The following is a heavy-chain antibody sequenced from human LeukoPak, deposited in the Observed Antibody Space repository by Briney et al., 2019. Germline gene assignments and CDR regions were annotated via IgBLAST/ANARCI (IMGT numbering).Heavy chain of an antibody. V-gene: IGHV4-4*07. CDR1: GGSISSYY. Sequence: SETLSLTCTVSGGSISSYYWSWIRQPAGKGLEWIGRIYTSGSTNYNPSLKSRVTMSVDTSKNQFSLKLSSVTAADTAVYYCARGRIVVVPAARYYYGMGVWGQGTTVTVSS. CDR3: ARGRIVVVPAARYYYGMGV. D-gene: IGHD2-2*01. CDR2: IYTSGST. J-gene: IGHJ6*02.